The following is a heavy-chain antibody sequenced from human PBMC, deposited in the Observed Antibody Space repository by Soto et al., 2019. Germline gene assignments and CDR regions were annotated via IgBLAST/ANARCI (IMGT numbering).Heavy chain of an antibody. D-gene: IGHD2-2*01. Sequence: ASVKVSCKASGYTFTGYYMYWVRQAPGQGLEWMGWINPNSGGTNYAQKFQGWVTMTRDTSISTAYMELSRLRSDDTAVYYCARDSTPRPGLSSRSYYYIDVWGKGTTVTVSS. CDR1: GYTFTGYY. CDR2: INPNSGGT. CDR3: ARDSTPRPGLSSRSYYYIDV. V-gene: IGHV1-2*04. J-gene: IGHJ6*03.